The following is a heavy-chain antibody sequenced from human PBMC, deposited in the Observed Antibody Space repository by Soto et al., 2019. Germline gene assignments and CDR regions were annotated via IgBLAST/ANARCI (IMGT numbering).Heavy chain of an antibody. CDR1: GYTFTSYA. D-gene: IGHD6-19*01. CDR3: ARFEVAVAGTGLDY. CDR2: INAGNGNT. V-gene: IGHV1-3*01. Sequence: QVQLVQSGAEVKKPGASVKVSCKASGYTFTSYAMHWVRQAPGQRLEWMGWINAGNGNTKYSQKFQDRVTITRDTSASTAYMELSSLRSEDTAVYYCARFEVAVAGTGLDYWGQGTLVTVSS. J-gene: IGHJ4*02.